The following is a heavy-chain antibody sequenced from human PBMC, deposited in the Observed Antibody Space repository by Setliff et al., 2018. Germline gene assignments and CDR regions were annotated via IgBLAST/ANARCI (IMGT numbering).Heavy chain of an antibody. CDR1: GFTFDDYG. CDR2: LSWRGDNI. V-gene: IGHV3-20*04. D-gene: IGHD1-7*01. J-gene: IGHJ4*02. CDR3: ARAPNYGEIDY. Sequence: GGSLRLSCLASGFTFDDYGMSWVRQAPGKGLEWVSGLSWRGDNIGYADSVKGRFTISRDNAKNSLCLQMNSLRAEDTAVYYCARAPNYGEIDYWGRGTLVTVSS.